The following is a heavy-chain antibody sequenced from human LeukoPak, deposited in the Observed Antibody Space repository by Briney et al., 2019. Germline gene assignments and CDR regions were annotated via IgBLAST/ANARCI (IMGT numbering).Heavy chain of an antibody. D-gene: IGHD2-15*01. CDR1: GGSISSYY. J-gene: IGHJ4*02. CDR2: IYYSGST. Sequence: PSETLSLTCTVSGGSISSYYWSWIRQPPGKGLEWIGYIYYSGSTNYNPSLKSRVTISVDTSKNQFSLKLSSVTAADTAVYYCTRGSVVAATPLTYWGQGTLVTVSS. CDR3: TRGSVVAATPLTY. V-gene: IGHV4-59*01.